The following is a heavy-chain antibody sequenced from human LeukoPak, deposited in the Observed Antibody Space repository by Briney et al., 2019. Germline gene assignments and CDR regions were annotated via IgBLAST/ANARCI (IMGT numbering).Heavy chain of an antibody. J-gene: IGHJ4*02. V-gene: IGHV3-21*01. Sequence: PGGSLRLSCAVSGFTFSDYNMNWLRQAPGKGLEWVSCIGTTANHIYYADSVMGRFTISRDNAKNSLYLQMNSLKVEDTAVYYCAREVVRATPDYWGQGTLVTVSS. CDR2: IGTTANHI. CDR1: GFTFSDYN. D-gene: IGHD1-26*01. CDR3: AREVVRATPDY.